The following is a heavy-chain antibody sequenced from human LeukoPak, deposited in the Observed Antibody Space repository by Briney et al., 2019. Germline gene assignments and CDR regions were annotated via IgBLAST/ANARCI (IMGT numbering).Heavy chain of an antibody. CDR3: ARAYYDSWSGYYTWFDP. D-gene: IGHD3-3*01. Sequence: SETLSLTCTVSGGSISSYYWSWIRQPAGKGLEWIGRIYTSGSTNYNPSLKSRVTMSVDTSKNQFSLKLSSVTAADTAVYYCARAYYDSWSGYYTWFDPWGQGTLVTVSS. V-gene: IGHV4-4*07. CDR2: IYTSGST. CDR1: GGSISSYY. J-gene: IGHJ5*02.